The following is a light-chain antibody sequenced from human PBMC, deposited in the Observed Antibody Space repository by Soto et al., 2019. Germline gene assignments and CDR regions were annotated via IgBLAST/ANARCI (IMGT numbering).Light chain of an antibody. CDR1: QSISRN. CDR3: QQSFTTASIT. CDR2: AAS. Sequence: DIQMTQSPSSLSASVGDRVTITCRASQSISRNLNWYQHKPGKAPKLLIYAASNLQNGVPSRFRGGGSGTEGTLSINSLQPEDFGTYYCQQSFTTASITFGQGTRLEIK. J-gene: IGKJ5*01. V-gene: IGKV1-39*01.